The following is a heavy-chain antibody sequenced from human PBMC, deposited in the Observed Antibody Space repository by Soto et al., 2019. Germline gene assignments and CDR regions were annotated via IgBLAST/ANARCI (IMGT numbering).Heavy chain of an antibody. CDR1: GGTFSSYA. J-gene: IGHJ4*02. V-gene: IGHV1-69*13. D-gene: IGHD6-13*01. Sequence: EASVKVSCKGSGGTFSSYASSWVRQAPGQGRECMGGIIPIFGTANYAKKFQGRVTITADESTSTAYMELSGLRSEDTAVYFCARHSRPYSFDYSGQAPLVTLSS. CDR3: ARHSRPYSFDY. CDR2: IIPIFGTA.